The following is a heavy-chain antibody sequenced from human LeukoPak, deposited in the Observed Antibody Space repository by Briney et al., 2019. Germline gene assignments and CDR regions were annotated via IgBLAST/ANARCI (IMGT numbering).Heavy chain of an antibody. J-gene: IGHJ4*02. V-gene: IGHV4-34*01. D-gene: IGHD6-6*01. CDR1: GGSFSGYY. CDR3: ARAIAAVDY. Sequence: SETLSLTCAVYGGSFSGYYWNWIRQPPGKGLEWIGEINHSGSTNYNPSLKSRVTISVDTSKNQFSLKLSSVTAADTAVYYCARAIAAVDYWGQGTLVTVSS. CDR2: INHSGST.